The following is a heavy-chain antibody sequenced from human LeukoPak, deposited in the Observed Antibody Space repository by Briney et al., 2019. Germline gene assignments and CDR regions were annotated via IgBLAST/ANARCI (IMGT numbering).Heavy chain of an antibody. Sequence: GGSLRLSCAASGFTFSRYSMNWVRQAPGKGLEWVSSIISSSSPIYYADSVKGRFTISRDYSKNTLSLQMNSLRAEDTALYYCAKSDCSSIYCYVLDYWGQGTLVTVSS. CDR3: AKSDCSSIYCYVLDY. CDR1: GFTFSRYS. D-gene: IGHD2-2*01. J-gene: IGHJ4*02. V-gene: IGHV3-21*04. CDR2: IISSSSPI.